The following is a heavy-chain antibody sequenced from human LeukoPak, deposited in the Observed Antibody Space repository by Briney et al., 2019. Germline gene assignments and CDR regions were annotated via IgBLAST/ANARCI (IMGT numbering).Heavy chain of an antibody. CDR3: ARVRNNWFDP. CDR1: GGSFSGYY. CDR2: IYTSGST. V-gene: IGHV4-59*10. J-gene: IGHJ5*02. Sequence: PSETLSLTCAVYGGSFSGYYWSRIRQPPGKGLEWIGRIYTSGSTNYNPSLKSRVTMSVDTSKNQFSLKLSSVTAADTAVYYCARVRNNWFDPWGQGTLVTVSS.